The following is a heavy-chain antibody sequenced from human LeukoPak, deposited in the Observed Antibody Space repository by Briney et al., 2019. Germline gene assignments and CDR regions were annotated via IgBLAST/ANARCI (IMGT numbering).Heavy chain of an antibody. V-gene: IGHV3-30*18. D-gene: IGHD3-9*01. CDR2: ISDDGSNK. Sequence: GRSLRLSCAASGFTFSSYGMHWVRQAPGKGLEWVAVISDDGSNKYYADSVKGRFTISRDNSKNTLYLQMNSLRAEDTAVYYCAKGQYDILTGAYFDYWGQGTLVTVSS. CDR1: GFTFSSYG. J-gene: IGHJ4*02. CDR3: AKGQYDILTGAYFDY.